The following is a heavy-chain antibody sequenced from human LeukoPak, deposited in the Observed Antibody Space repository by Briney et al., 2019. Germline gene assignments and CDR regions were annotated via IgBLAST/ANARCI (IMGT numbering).Heavy chain of an antibody. CDR2: ISSSSSYI. D-gene: IGHD5-12*01. V-gene: IGHV3-21*01. Sequence: GGSLRLSCAASGFRFNNYDMNWVRQAPGKGLEWVSSISSSSSYIYYADSVKGRFTISRDNAKNSLYLQMNSLRAEDTAVYYCARVGSGYDPLDYWGQGTLVTVSS. CDR3: ARVGSGYDPLDY. CDR1: GFRFNNYD. J-gene: IGHJ4*02.